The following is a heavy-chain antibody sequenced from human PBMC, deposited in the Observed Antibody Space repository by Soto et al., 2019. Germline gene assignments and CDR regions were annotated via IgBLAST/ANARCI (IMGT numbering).Heavy chain of an antibody. V-gene: IGHV3-30*18. CDR2: ISYDGSNK. J-gene: IGHJ3*02. Sequence: QVQLVESGGGVVQPGRSLRLSCAASGFTFSSYGMHWVRQAPGKGLEWVAVISYDGSNKYYADSVKGRFTISRDNSKKTLYLQMNSLRAEDTAVYYCAKDWIWGQGTMVTVSS. CDR1: GFTFSSYG. CDR3: AKDWI.